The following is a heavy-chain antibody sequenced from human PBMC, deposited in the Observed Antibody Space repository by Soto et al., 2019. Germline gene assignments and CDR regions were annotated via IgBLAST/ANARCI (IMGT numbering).Heavy chain of an antibody. CDR1: GFMFSSYA. D-gene: IGHD5-18*01. J-gene: IGHJ3*02. CDR2: VWFDGSDK. CDR3: ARELAPLYSYGKGNAFDI. V-gene: IGHV3-33*01. Sequence: GGSLRLSCEASGFMFSSYAMHWVRQAPGKGLEWVALVWFDGSDKYYADSVKGRFTISRDNSMNTLYLQMNSLRAEDTAVYYCARELAPLYSYGKGNAFDIWGQGTMVTVSS.